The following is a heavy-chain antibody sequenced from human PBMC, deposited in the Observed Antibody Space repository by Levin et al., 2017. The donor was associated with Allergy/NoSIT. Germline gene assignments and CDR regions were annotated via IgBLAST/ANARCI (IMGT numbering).Heavy chain of an antibody. J-gene: IGHJ4*02. V-gene: IGHV3-11*01. CDR1: GFTFSDYY. D-gene: IGHD5-18*01. CDR2: ISSSGSTI. CDR3: ARDRVRGYSYGNFDY. Sequence: GGSLRLSCAASGFTFSDYYMSWIRQAPGKGLEWVSYISSSGSTIYYADSVKGRFTISRDNAKNSLYLQMNSLRAEDTAVYYCARDRVRGYSYGNFDYWGQGTLVTVSS.